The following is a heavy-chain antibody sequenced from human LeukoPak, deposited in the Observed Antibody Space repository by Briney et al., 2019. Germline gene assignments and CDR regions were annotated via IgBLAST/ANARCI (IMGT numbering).Heavy chain of an antibody. V-gene: IGHV1-69*05. CDR2: IIPILRTP. CDR1: GDIFSNCG. D-gene: IGHD3-3*01. Sequence: SVKVSCKASGDIFSNCGISWVRQAPGQGLEWMGGIIPILRTPNYPQKFQGRVTITTVESTSTAYMELSSLRSDDTAIYYCARGCSDDFWSGYSSYFDHWGQGTLVTVSS. CDR3: ARGCSDDFWSGYSSYFDH. J-gene: IGHJ4*02.